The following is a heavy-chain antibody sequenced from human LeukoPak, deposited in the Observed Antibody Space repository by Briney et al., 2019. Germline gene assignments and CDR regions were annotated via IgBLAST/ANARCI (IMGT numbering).Heavy chain of an antibody. V-gene: IGHV3-7*01. Sequence: GGSLRLSCAASGFTFGSYWMSWVRQAPGKGLEWVANIKQDGSEKYYVDSVKGRFTISRDNAKNSLYLQMNSLRAEDTAVYYCARGSATAGLDYWGQGTLVTVSS. D-gene: IGHD2-15*01. CDR1: GFTFGSYW. CDR2: IKQDGSEK. CDR3: ARGSATAGLDY. J-gene: IGHJ4*02.